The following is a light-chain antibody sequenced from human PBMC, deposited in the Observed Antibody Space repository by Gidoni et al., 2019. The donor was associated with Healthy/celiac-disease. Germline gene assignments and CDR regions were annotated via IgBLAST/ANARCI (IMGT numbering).Light chain of an antibody. J-gene: IGKJ2*01. Sequence: ELVLTQSPGTLSLSPGERATLSCRASQGVSSSNLAWYQQKSGQAPRLLIYGAASRATGIPDRFSGSGSGTDFTLTISRLEAEDDAVYYCQQYGSSPLYTFGQGTKLEIK. CDR3: QQYGSSPLYT. CDR1: QGVSSSN. V-gene: IGKV3-20*01. CDR2: GAA.